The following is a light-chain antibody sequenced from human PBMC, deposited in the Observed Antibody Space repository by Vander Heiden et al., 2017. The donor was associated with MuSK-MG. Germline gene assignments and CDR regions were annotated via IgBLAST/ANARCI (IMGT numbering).Light chain of an antibody. Sequence: SALTQPASVSGSHGPSITISCTGTISDVGCYNYVSWYKHHPGKAHRLMIEDVSKRPSGVSNRFSGSKSGNTASLTISWRHAEDEAEYYCSSYTSSSTLVCGGGTKRTVL. V-gene: IGLV2-14*03. CDR3: SSYTSSSTLV. CDR1: ISDVGCYNY. J-gene: IGLJ2*01. CDR2: DVS.